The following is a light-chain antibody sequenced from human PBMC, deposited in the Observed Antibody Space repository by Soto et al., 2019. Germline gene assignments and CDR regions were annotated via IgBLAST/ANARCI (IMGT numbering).Light chain of an antibody. Sequence: EVVLTQSPGTVSLSPGESATLSCRASQSVTSNYLAWYQQKPGQAPRLLIYAASSRATGIPDRFSGSGSGTDFSLTITRLEPEDFAVYYCQQYGSSLTWTFGQGTKVEIK. CDR1: QSVTSNY. J-gene: IGKJ1*01. CDR2: AAS. V-gene: IGKV3-20*01. CDR3: QQYGSSLTWT.